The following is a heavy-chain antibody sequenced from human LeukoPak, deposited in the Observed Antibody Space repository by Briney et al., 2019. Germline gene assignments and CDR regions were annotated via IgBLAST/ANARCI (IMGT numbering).Heavy chain of an antibody. CDR2: IYYSGNT. D-gene: IGHD3-10*01. Sequence: SETLSLTCTVSGDSISGSSYYWCWIRQPPGKGLEWIASIYYSGNTQYNPSLKSRIYTSVDTSKNQFSLKLSSVSAADTAVYYCARHRTSNYGSGTPFDNWGQGTLVTVSS. J-gene: IGHJ4*02. V-gene: IGHV4-39*01. CDR3: ARHRTSNYGSGTPFDN. CDR1: GDSISGSSYY.